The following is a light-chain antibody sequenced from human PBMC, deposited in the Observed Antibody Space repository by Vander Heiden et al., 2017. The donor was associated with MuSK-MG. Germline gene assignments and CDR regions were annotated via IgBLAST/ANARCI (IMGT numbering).Light chain of an antibody. CDR2: WAS. J-gene: IGKJ4*01. Sequence: DIVMTQSPDSLAVSLGERATINCKSSQSVLYSSNNKNYLAWYQQKPGQPPKQLFYWASTRESGVPDRFSGSGSGTDFTLTISSLQAEDVAVYYCQHYNSSPLTFGGGTQVEIK. CDR3: QHYNSSPLT. CDR1: QSVLYSSNNKNY. V-gene: IGKV4-1*01.